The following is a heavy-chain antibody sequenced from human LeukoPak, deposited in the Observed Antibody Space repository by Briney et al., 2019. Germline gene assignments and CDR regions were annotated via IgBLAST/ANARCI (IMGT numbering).Heavy chain of an antibody. CDR2: IYPGDSDP. Sequence: GEPLKIPCTASGYFFINYWIGWVRPMPGKGLEWMGIIYPGDSDPRYSTSSQGQVTISADKTISTAYLQWSSLKASDTAMYDCARHVVYCTNGVCPKGFDYWGQGTLVTVSS. D-gene: IGHD2-8*01. CDR3: ARHVVYCTNGVCPKGFDY. CDR1: GYFFINYW. J-gene: IGHJ4*02. V-gene: IGHV5-51*01.